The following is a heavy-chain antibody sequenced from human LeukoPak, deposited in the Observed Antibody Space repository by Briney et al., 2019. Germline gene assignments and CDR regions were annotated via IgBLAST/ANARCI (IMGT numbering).Heavy chain of an antibody. CDR3: ARGWDYLAARGYYFDY. D-gene: IGHD6-6*01. CDR2: ISSSGTTI. V-gene: IGHV3-11*04. Sequence: PGGSLRLSCAASGFTFSDYYITWIRQAPGKGLEWVSYISSSGTTIYYADSVKGRFTISRDNAKNSLYLQMNSLRAEDTAVYYCARGWDYLAARGYYFDYWGQGTLVTVSS. J-gene: IGHJ4*02. CDR1: GFTFSDYY.